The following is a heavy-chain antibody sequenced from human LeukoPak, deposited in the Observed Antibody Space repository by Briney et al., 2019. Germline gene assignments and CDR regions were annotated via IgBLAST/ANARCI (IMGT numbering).Heavy chain of an antibody. D-gene: IGHD3-10*01. V-gene: IGHV4-31*03. J-gene: IGHJ5*02. CDR2: IHHSGST. CDR3: ANYGSGSYRFDP. CDR1: GGSISSGGYY. Sequence: SETLSLTCTVSGGSISSGGYYWSWIRQHPGKGLVWIGYIHHSGSTYYNPSLKSRLIISLDTSKNQFSLKLNSVTAADTAVYYCANYGSGSYRFDPWGQGTLVTVSS.